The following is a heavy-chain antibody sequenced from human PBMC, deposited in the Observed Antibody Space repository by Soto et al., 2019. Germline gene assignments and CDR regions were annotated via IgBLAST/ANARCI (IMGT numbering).Heavy chain of an antibody. V-gene: IGHV3-74*01. Sequence: GGSLRLSCAASGFTFRSYWMQWVRQAPGKGLVWVSWINSDGSSTSYADSVKGRFTISRDNSKNTLYLQMNSLRAEDTAVYYCAKEKISTSCCNWFDPWGQGTLVTVSA. D-gene: IGHD2-2*01. CDR2: INSDGSST. CDR3: AKEKISTSCCNWFDP. J-gene: IGHJ5*02. CDR1: GFTFRSYW.